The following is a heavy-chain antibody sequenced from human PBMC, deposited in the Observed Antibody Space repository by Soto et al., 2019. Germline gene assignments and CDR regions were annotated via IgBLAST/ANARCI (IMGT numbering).Heavy chain of an antibody. CDR2: ISAYNGNT. V-gene: IGHV1-18*01. CDR3: ATDGSQQEVLKNSDY. D-gene: IGHD6-13*01. Sequence: ASVKVSCKASGYTFTNYGISWVRQAPGQGLEWMGWISAYNGNTNYAQKFQDRVTMTTDTSTSTAYMELRSLRSDDTAVYYCATDGSQQEVLKNSDYWGQGTLVTVSS. J-gene: IGHJ4*02. CDR1: GYTFTNYG.